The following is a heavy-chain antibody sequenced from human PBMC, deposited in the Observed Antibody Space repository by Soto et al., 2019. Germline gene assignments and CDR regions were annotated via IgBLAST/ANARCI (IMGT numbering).Heavy chain of an antibody. Sequence: GASVKVSCKASGYTFTGQYMHWVRQAPGQGLEWMGWINPNSGDTNYAQKFQGRVTMTRDTSIGTAYMEVSSLRANETAIYYFARESSGITLYGMDVWGQETRVTVSS. D-gene: IGHD3-10*01. CDR2: INPNSGDT. J-gene: IGHJ6*02. V-gene: IGHV1-2*02. CDR3: ARESSGITLYGMDV. CDR1: GYTFTGQY.